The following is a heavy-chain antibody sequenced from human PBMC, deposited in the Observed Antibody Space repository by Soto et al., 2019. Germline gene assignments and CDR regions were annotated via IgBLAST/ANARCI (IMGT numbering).Heavy chain of an antibody. CDR2: ISAYNGNI. Sequence: GVSVKVCCKASGDTFTNYCISWVRQAPGQGLEWMGWISAYNGNINYAQKLQGRLTMTTDTSTSTAYMDLGSLTSDDTAVYYCAMVDNYVTPTPQDVWGQGTTVTVSS. J-gene: IGHJ6*02. D-gene: IGHD3-16*01. CDR1: GDTFTNYC. V-gene: IGHV1-18*01. CDR3: AMVDNYVTPTPQDV.